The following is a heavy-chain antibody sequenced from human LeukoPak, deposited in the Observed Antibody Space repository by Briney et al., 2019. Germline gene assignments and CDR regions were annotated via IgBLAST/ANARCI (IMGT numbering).Heavy chain of an antibody. CDR3: ARDDCSGGSCYLVRGMDV. Sequence: PGRSLRLSCAASGFTFSSYAMHWVRQAPGKGLEWVAVISYDGSNKYYADSVKGRFTISRDNSKNTLYPQMNSLRAEDTAVYYCARDDCSGGSCYLVRGMDVWGQGTMVTVSS. V-gene: IGHV3-30-3*01. CDR1: GFTFSSYA. CDR2: ISYDGSNK. J-gene: IGHJ6*02. D-gene: IGHD2-15*01.